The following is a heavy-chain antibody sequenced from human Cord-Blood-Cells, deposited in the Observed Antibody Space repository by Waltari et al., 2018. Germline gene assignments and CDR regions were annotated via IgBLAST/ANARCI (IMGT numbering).Heavy chain of an antibody. CDR1: GFTFSSYW. CDR3: ASEILSNTFDY. Sequence: EVQLVESGGGLVQPGGSLRLSCAASGFTFSSYWMHWVRQAPGKGLVWVSRSNSDGSSTSYADSVKGRFTISRDNAKNTLYLQMNSLRAEDTAVYYCASEILSNTFDYWGQGTLVTVSS. V-gene: IGHV3-74*01. CDR2: SNSDGSST. D-gene: IGHD7-27*01. J-gene: IGHJ4*02.